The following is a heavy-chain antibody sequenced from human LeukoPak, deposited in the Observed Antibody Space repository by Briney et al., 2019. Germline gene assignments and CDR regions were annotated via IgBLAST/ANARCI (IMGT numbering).Heavy chain of an antibody. D-gene: IGHD6-19*01. J-gene: IGHJ3*02. Sequence: AASVKVSCKASGYTFSGYYMHWVRQAPGQGLEWMGWINPKSGGTNEAQKFHDRVTMTRDTSIRTAYMEVSRLRSDDTAVYYCAGVVAYGQWRDAFDIWGQGTMVTVSS. V-gene: IGHV1-2*02. CDR2: INPKSGGT. CDR1: GYTFSGYY. CDR3: AGVVAYGQWRDAFDI.